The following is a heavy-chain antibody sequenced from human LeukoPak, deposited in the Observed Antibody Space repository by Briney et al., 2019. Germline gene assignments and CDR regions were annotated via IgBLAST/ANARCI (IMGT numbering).Heavy chain of an antibody. D-gene: IGHD3-9*01. CDR3: ARARGDRDILTGYFKLYFDY. CDR1: GFTFSSYE. CDR2: ISSSGSTI. Sequence: GGSLRLSCAASGFTFSSYEMNWVRQAPGKGLEWVSYISSSGSTIYSADSVKGRFTISRDNAKNSLYLQMNSLRAEDTAVYYCARARGDRDILTGYFKLYFDYWGQGTLVTVSS. V-gene: IGHV3-48*03. J-gene: IGHJ4*02.